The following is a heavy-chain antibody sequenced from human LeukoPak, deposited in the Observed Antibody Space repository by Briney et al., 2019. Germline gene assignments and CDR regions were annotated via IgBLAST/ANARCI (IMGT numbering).Heavy chain of an antibody. J-gene: IGHJ5*02. V-gene: IGHV4-59*01. CDR3: ARAPYSGYDSPWFDP. CDR1: GGSISSYY. Sequence: PSETLSLTCTVSGGSISSYYWSWIRQPPGKGLEWIGYIYYSGSTNYNPSLKSRVTISVDTSKNQFSLKLSSVTAADPAVYYCARAPYSGYDSPWFDPWGQGTLVTVSS. D-gene: IGHD5-12*01. CDR2: IYYSGST.